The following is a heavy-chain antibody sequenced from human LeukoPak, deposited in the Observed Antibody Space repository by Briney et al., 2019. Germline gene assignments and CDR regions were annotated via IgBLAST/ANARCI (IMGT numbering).Heavy chain of an antibody. Sequence: GASVKVSCKASGYTFTSFGISWVRQAPGQGLEWMGWISVYNGNTNYAQNLQGRVTMTTDTSTSTAYMELRSLRSDDTAVYYCARGRITKDAFDIWAKGQWSPSLQ. CDR3: ARGRITKDAFDI. D-gene: IGHD2-15*01. CDR1: GYTFTSFG. J-gene: IGHJ3*02. CDR2: ISVYNGNT. V-gene: IGHV1-18*01.